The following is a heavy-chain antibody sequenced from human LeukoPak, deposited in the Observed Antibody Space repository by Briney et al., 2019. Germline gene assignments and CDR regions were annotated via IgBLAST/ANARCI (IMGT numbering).Heavy chain of an antibody. CDR3: ARERDDTAMALTYDAFDI. CDR1: GGTFSSYA. V-gene: IGHV1-69*06. D-gene: IGHD5-18*01. Sequence: SVKVSCKASGGTFSSYAISWVRQAPGQGLEWMGGIIPIFGTANYAQKFQGRVTITADKSTSTAYMELSSLRSEDTAVYYCARERDDTAMALTYDAFDIWGQGTMVTVSS. J-gene: IGHJ3*02. CDR2: IIPIFGTA.